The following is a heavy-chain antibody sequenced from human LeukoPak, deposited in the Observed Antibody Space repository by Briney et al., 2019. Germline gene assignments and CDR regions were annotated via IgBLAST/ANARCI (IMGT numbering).Heavy chain of an antibody. D-gene: IGHD3-10*01. CDR2: IYSGGST. CDR3: ARETDSSGRPYYYYGMDA. J-gene: IGHJ6*04. CDR1: GFTVSSNY. Sequence: GGSLRLSCAASGFTVSSNYMSWVRQAPGKGLEWVSVIYSGGSTYYADSVKGRFSISRDNSKNTLYLQMNSLRAEDTAVYYCARETDSSGRPYYYYGMDAWGKGTTVTVSS. V-gene: IGHV3-53*01.